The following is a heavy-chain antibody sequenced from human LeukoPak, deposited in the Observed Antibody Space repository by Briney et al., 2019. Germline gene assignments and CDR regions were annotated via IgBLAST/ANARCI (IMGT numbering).Heavy chain of an antibody. CDR1: GGSISSYY. J-gene: IGHJ3*02. CDR2: IYYSGST. Sequence: PSETLSLTCTVSGGSISSYYWSWIRQPPGKGLEWIGYIYYSGSTNYNPSLKSRVTISVDTSKNQFSLKLSSVTAADTAVYYCAREWASTGTTAFDIWGQGTMVTVSS. CDR3: AREWASTGTTAFDI. D-gene: IGHD1-7*01. V-gene: IGHV4-59*01.